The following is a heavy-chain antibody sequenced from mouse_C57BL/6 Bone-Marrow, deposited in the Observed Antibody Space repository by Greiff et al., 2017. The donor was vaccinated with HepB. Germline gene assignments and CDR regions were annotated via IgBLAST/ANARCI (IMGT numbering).Heavy chain of an antibody. Sequence: EVQLVESGGGLVKPGGSLKLSCAASGFTFSDYGMHWVRQAPEKGLEWVAYISSGSSTIYYADTVKGRFTISRDNAKNTLFLQMTSLRSEDTAMYYCARPAYYSPAWFAYWGKGTLVTVSA. CDR1: GFTFSDYG. V-gene: IGHV5-17*01. D-gene: IGHD2-12*01. CDR2: ISSGSSTI. J-gene: IGHJ3*01. CDR3: ARPAYYSPAWFAY.